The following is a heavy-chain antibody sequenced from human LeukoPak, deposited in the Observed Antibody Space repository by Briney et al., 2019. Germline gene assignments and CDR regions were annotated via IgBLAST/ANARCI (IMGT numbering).Heavy chain of an antibody. CDR1: GGTFSSYA. V-gene: IGHV1-69*13. CDR2: IIPIFGTA. D-gene: IGHD3-10*01. Sequence: SVKVSRKASGGTFSSYAISWVRQAPGQGLEWMGGIIPIFGTANYAQKFQGRVTITADESTSTAYMELSSLRSEDTAVYYCARAPMVRGVILSWFDPWGQGTLVTVSS. CDR3: ARAPMVRGVILSWFDP. J-gene: IGHJ5*02.